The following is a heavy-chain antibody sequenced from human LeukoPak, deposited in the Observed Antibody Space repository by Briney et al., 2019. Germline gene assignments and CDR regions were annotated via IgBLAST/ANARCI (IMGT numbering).Heavy chain of an antibody. J-gene: IGHJ4*02. CDR1: GGSISNTNW. Sequence: SETLSLTCGVSGGSISNTNWWTWVRQPPGRGLGWIGEVNLQGSTNYNPSLKSRVAISVDSSENHISLKLTSVTAADTAVYYCAREGGPYRPLDYSGQGTLVTVAS. V-gene: IGHV4-4*02. CDR3: AREGGPYRPLDY. CDR2: VNLQGST.